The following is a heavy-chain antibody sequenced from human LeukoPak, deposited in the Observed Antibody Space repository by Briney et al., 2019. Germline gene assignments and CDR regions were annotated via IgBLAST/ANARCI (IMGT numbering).Heavy chain of an antibody. J-gene: IGHJ2*01. Sequence: GGSLRLSCAASGLTFSDYAMTWVRQAPGKGLEWVSAISGSGGSTYYADSVKGRFTISRDNSKNTLYLQMNSLRAEDTAVYYCAKDFGDYGPFPYWYFDLWGRGTLVTVSS. CDR1: GLTFSDYA. D-gene: IGHD4-17*01. V-gene: IGHV3-23*01. CDR3: AKDFGDYGPFPYWYFDL. CDR2: ISGSGGST.